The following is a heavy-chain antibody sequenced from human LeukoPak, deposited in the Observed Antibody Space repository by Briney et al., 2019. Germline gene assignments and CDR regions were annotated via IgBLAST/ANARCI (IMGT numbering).Heavy chain of an antibody. CDR3: ARVRYCSSTSCYTDFDY. Sequence: ASVKVSCKASGYTFTSYDINWVRQATGQGLEWVGWMNPNSGNTGYAQKFQGRVTMTRNTSISTAYMELSSLRSEDTAVYYCARVRYCSSTSCYTDFDYWGQGTLVTVSS. J-gene: IGHJ4*02. D-gene: IGHD2-2*02. CDR2: MNPNSGNT. CDR1: GYTFTSYD. V-gene: IGHV1-8*01.